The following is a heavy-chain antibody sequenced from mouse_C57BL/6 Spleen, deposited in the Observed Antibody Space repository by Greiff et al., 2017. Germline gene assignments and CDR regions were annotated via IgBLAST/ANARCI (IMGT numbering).Heavy chain of an antibody. Sequence: EVKLMESGGDLVKPGGSLKLSCAASGFTFSSYGMSWVRQTPDKRLEWVATISSGGSYTYYPDSVKGRFTISRDNDKNTLYLQMSSLKSEDTAMYYCARLVGDAMDYWGQGTSVTVSS. CDR3: ARLVGDAMDY. D-gene: IGHD1-3*01. V-gene: IGHV5-6*01. J-gene: IGHJ4*01. CDR2: ISSGGSYT. CDR1: GFTFSSYG.